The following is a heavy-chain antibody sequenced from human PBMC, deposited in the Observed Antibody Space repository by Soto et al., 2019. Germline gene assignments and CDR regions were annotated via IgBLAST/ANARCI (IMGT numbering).Heavy chain of an antibody. J-gene: IGHJ1*01. CDR1: GFTFSSHG. CDR3: AARVPQGTYGAQYFQL. CDR2: ISFDAINK. Sequence: GGSLRLSCAASGFTFSSHGMHWVRQAPGKGLEWVAVISFDAINKYYADSVKGRFTISRDNSKNTLYLQMDSLRVEDTAVYYCAARVPQGTYGAQYFQLWGLGTLVTVSS. V-gene: IGHV3-30*03. D-gene: IGHD2-2*01.